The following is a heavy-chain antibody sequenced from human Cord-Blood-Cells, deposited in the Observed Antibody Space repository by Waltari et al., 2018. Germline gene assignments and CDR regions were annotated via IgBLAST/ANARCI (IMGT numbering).Heavy chain of an antibody. Sequence: QVQLVQSGAEVKKPGASVKVSCKASGYTFTGYYMHWVRQAPGQGLEWMGWSNPNSGGTNYAQKFQGRVTMTRDTSISTAYMELSRLRSDDTAVYYCARMLRGYSYDDAFDIWGQGTMVTVSS. D-gene: IGHD5-18*01. J-gene: IGHJ3*02. V-gene: IGHV1-2*02. CDR1: GYTFTGYY. CDR2: SNPNSGGT. CDR3: ARMLRGYSYDDAFDI.